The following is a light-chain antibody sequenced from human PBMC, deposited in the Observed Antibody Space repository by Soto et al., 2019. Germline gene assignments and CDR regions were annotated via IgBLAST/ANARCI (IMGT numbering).Light chain of an antibody. CDR1: QSVRSN. J-gene: IGKJ1*01. Sequence: EIVMTQSPATLSVSPGERATLSCRASQSVRSNLAWYQQKPGQAPRLLIYGASTRATGIPARFSGSGSGTEFTLTISGLQSEDFAVYYCQQYGSSPWTFGQGTKVDIK. V-gene: IGKV3-15*01. CDR2: GAS. CDR3: QQYGSSPWT.